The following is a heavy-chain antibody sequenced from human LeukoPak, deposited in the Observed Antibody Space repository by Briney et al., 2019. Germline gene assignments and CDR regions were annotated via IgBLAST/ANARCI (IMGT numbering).Heavy chain of an antibody. CDR1: GLTVSSNY. Sequence: GGSLRLSCAASGLTVSSNYMSWIRQAPGKGREWVANMNQAGNEKYYVDSVEGRFTIFRDNAKSSLYLQMNSLRAEDTAVYYCACPRGWRGYGAYDIWGQGAMVTVSS. D-gene: IGHD6-19*01. CDR3: ACPRGWRGYGAYDI. V-gene: IGHV3-7*05. CDR2: MNQAGNEK. J-gene: IGHJ3*02.